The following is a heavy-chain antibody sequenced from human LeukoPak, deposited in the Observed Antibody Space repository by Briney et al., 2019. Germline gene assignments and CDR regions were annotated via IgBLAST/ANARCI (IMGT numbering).Heavy chain of an antibody. V-gene: IGHV1-69*13. J-gene: IGHJ4*02. CDR1: RYTFSNYD. D-gene: IGHD6-19*01. CDR3: AKGSPGYSSGWLDY. CDR2: IIPIFGTA. Sequence: GASVKVSCKASRYTFSNYDINWVRQATGQGLEWMGGIIPIFGTANYAQKFQGRVTITADESTSTAYMELSSLRSEDTAVYYCAKGSPGYSSGWLDYWGQGTLVTVSS.